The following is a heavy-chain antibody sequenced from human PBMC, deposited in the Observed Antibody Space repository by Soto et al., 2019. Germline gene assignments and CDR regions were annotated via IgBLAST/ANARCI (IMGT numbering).Heavy chain of an antibody. Sequence: XESLKISCKTSGYSFTSYSIGWVRQMPGKGLEWMGIIFPGDSDTTYSPSFQGQVTISADKSISTAYLQWSSLKASDTAMYYCATLSLYDISGVVWGQGTQVTVSS. CDR3: ATLSLYDISGVV. CDR2: IFPGDSDT. D-gene: IGHD3-22*01. J-gene: IGHJ4*02. V-gene: IGHV5-51*01. CDR1: GYSFTSYS.